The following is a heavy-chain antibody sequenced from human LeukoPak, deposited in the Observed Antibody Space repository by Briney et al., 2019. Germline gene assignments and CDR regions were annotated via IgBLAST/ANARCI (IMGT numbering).Heavy chain of an antibody. Sequence: PGRSLRLSCAASGFTFSSYAMSWVRQAPGKGLEWVSAISGSGGSTYYADSVKGRFTISRDNSKNTLYLQMNSLRAEDTAVYYCASQRYYYDSSGYYDWGQGTLVTVSS. CDR2: ISGSGGST. J-gene: IGHJ4*02. CDR1: GFTFSSYA. V-gene: IGHV3-23*01. D-gene: IGHD3-22*01. CDR3: ASQRYYYDSSGYYD.